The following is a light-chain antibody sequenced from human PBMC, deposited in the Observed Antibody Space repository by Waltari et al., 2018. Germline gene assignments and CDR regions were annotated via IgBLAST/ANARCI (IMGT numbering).Light chain of an antibody. V-gene: IGKV1-9*01. CDR1: QADRNF. CDR3: QQLNSYPVT. Sequence: DIQLTQSPSFLSASVGDRVTITCRASQADRNFLAWYQQKPGKVPKLLIYAASTLERGVPSRFSGSGSGTEFTLTISSLQPEDFATYYCQQLNSYPVTFGQGTRLEIK. J-gene: IGKJ5*01. CDR2: AAS.